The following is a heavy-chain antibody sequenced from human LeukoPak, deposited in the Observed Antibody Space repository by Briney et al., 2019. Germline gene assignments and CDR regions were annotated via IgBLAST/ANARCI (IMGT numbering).Heavy chain of an antibody. CDR2: ISSDGGST. V-gene: IGHV3-64*01. J-gene: IGHJ4*02. D-gene: IGHD4-11*01. CDR3: ARSNGAEHSFDY. Sequence: GGSLTLSCAASGFPYSSLVMHWVRQAPGKGLEYVSAISSDGGSTYYGNSVKGRFTISRDNSKNTLYLLVGSLRAEDMAVYYCARSNGAEHSFDYWGQGTLVTVSS. CDR1: GFPYSSLV.